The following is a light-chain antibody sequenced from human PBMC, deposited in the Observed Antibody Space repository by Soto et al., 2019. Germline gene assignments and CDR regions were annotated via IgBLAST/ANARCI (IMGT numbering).Light chain of an antibody. J-gene: IGLJ1*01. CDR2: EVT. CDR3: CSDAGSSTYV. Sequence: QSVLTQPASVSGSPGQSVSLSCTRTSSDVGSFNFVSWYQQHPGKAPKVVIYEVTKRPSGASNRFSGSKSGNTASLTIYGLQADDEADYYCCSDAGSSTYVFGTGTKVTVL. V-gene: IGLV2-23*02. CDR1: SSDVGSFNF.